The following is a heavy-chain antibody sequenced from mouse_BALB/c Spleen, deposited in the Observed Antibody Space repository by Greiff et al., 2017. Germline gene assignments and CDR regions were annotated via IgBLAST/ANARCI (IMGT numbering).Heavy chain of an antibody. D-gene: IGHD1-1*01. CDR1: GYTFTSYY. CDR3: AREGTTDYAMDY. Sequence: VKLQESGPELVKPGASVRISCKASGYTFTSYYIHWVKQRPGQGLEWIGWIYPGNVNTKYNEKFKGKATLTADKSSSTAYMQLSSLTSEDSAVYFCAREGTTDYAMDYWGQGTSVTVSS. CDR2: IYPGNVNT. V-gene: IGHV1S56*01. J-gene: IGHJ4*01.